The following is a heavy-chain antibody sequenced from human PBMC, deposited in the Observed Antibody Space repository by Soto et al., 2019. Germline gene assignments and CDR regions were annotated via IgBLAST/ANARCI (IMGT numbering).Heavy chain of an antibody. CDR3: ARDWDIVILSVPIPNYNYGMDV. CDR2: ISWDGGST. J-gene: IGHJ6*02. CDR1: GFTFDDYT. Sequence: GGSLRLSCAASGFTFDDYTMHWVRQAPGKGLEWVSLISWDGGSTYYADSVKGRFTISRDNAKNSVYLQVNNLRDEDTAVYYCARDWDIVILSVPIPNYNYGMDVWGQGTTVTVSS. D-gene: IGHD2-15*01. V-gene: IGHV3-43D*04.